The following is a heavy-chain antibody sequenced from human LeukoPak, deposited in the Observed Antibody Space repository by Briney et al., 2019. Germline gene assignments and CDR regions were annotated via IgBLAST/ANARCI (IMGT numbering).Heavy chain of an antibody. CDR2: ISSNGGST. CDR3: ARDSGSGIQLWYFDY. Sequence: PGGSLRLSCAASGFTFSSYAMHWVRQAPGKGLEYVSAISSNGGSTYYANSVKGRFTISRDNSKNTLYLQMGSLRAEDMAVYYCARDSGSGIQLWYFDYWGQGTLVNVSS. V-gene: IGHV3-64*01. D-gene: IGHD5-18*01. CDR1: GFTFSSYA. J-gene: IGHJ4*02.